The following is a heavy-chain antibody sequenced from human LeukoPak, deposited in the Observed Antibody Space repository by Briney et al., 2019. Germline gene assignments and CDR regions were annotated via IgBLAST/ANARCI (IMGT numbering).Heavy chain of an antibody. D-gene: IGHD3-9*01. Sequence: PGGSLRLSCAASGFTFSSYSMNWVRQAPGKGLEWVSSISSSSSYIYCADSVKGRFTISRDNAKNSLYLQMNSLRAEDTAVYYCARGVRRYYDILTGRYGMDVWGQGTTVTVSS. CDR3: ARGVRRYYDILTGRYGMDV. CDR2: ISSSSSYI. V-gene: IGHV3-21*01. J-gene: IGHJ6*02. CDR1: GFTFSSYS.